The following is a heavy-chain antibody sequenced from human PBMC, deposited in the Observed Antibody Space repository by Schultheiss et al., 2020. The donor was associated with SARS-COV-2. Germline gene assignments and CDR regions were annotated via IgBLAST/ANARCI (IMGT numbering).Heavy chain of an antibody. D-gene: IGHD6-19*01. CDR3: ARDPDSSGWDLSRPYYFDY. V-gene: IGHV4-39*07. J-gene: IGHJ4*02. CDR2: IYYSGST. Sequence: SQTLSLTCTVSGGSISSGSYYWGWIRQPPGKGLEWIGSIYYSGSTYYNPSLKSRVTISVDTSKNQFSLKLSSVTAADTAVYYCARDPDSSGWDLSRPYYFDYWGQGTLVTVSS. CDR1: GGSISSGSYY.